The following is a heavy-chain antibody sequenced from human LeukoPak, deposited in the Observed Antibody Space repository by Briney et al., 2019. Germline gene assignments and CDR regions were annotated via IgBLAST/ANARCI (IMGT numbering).Heavy chain of an antibody. V-gene: IGHV4-39*07. Sequence: SETLSLTCSLSGDSITTNSYWWGWIRQSPGKGLEWIGSIYSSGNSYYNPSLKSRVTISVDTSKNQFSLKLSSVTAADTAVYYCALARNPGYYFDYWGQGTLVTVSS. J-gene: IGHJ4*02. CDR1: GDSITTNSYW. CDR2: IYSSGNS. CDR3: ALARNPGYYFDY.